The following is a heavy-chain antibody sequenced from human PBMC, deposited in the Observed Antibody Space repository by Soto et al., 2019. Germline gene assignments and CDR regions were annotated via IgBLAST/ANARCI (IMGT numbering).Heavy chain of an antibody. Sequence: PSETLSLTCTVSGGSISSSSYYWGWIRQPPGKGLEWIGSIYYSGSTYYNPSLKSRVTISVDTSKNQFSLKLSSVTAADTAVYYCARHSSGWQWSWFDPWGQGTLVTVSS. V-gene: IGHV4-39*01. CDR1: GGSISSSSYY. D-gene: IGHD6-19*01. CDR3: ARHSSGWQWSWFDP. J-gene: IGHJ5*02. CDR2: IYYSGST.